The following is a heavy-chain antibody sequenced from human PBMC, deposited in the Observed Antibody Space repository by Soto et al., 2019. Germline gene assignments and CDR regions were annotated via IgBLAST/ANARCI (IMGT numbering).Heavy chain of an antibody. J-gene: IGHJ4*02. Sequence: SEILSLTCTLSGGFIFITSYQLNWIRQPSGKGLEFIGSMFYSGITYDNPSLKSRVTISVDTSRTQFSLRLSSVTAADTAAYYCARRVEAPTAQPRDYFDFWGQGTMVTDSS. CDR2: MFYSGIT. CDR3: ARRVEAPTAQPRDYFDF. V-gene: IGHV4-39*01. D-gene: IGHD2-15*01. CDR1: GGFIFITSYQ.